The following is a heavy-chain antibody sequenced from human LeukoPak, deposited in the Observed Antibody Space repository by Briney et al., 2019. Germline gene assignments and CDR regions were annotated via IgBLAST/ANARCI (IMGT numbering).Heavy chain of an antibody. Sequence: PGGSLRLSCAASGFTFSSYAMHWVRQAPGKGLEWVAVISYDGTNKYYADSVKGRFTISRDNSKNTLYLQMNSLRADDAAVYYCARDTSPATPYNFEYWGQGTLVTVSS. V-gene: IGHV3-30-3*01. CDR2: ISYDGTNK. D-gene: IGHD1-1*01. CDR1: GFTFSSYA. CDR3: ARDTSPATPYNFEY. J-gene: IGHJ4*02.